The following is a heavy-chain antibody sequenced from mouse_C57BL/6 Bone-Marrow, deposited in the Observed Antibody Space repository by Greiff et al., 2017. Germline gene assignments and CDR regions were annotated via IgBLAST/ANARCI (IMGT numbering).Heavy chain of an antibody. V-gene: IGHV1-63*01. CDR1: GYTFTNYW. Sequence: QVQLKESGAELVRPGTSVKMSCKASGYTFTNYWIGWAKQRPGHGLEWIGDIYPGGGYTNYNEKFKGKATLTADKSSSTAYMQFSSLTSEDSAIYYCARDYYGTLDYWGQGTTLTVSS. D-gene: IGHD1-1*01. CDR3: ARDYYGTLDY. CDR2: IYPGGGYT. J-gene: IGHJ2*01.